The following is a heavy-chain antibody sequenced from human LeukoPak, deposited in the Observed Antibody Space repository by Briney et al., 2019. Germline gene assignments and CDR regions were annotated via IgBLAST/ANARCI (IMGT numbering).Heavy chain of an antibody. CDR2: INPSGGST. V-gene: IGHV1-46*01. Sequence: ASVKVSCKASGYTFTSYYMHWVRQAPGQGREWRGIINPSGGSTSDAQKFQGRVTMTRDTSTSTVYMELSSLRSEDTAVYYCARPGSSWYSDKVHAFDIWGQGTMVTVSS. CDR3: ARPGSSWYSDKVHAFDI. CDR1: GYTFTSYY. D-gene: IGHD6-13*01. J-gene: IGHJ3*02.